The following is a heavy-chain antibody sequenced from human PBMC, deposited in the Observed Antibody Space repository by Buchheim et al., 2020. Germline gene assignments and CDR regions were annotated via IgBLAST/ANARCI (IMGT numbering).Heavy chain of an antibody. D-gene: IGHD5-24*01. CDR3: ARDFQWSITYYYYGMDV. CDR1: GFTFSSYE. CDR2: ISSSGSTI. Sequence: EVQLVESGGGLVQPGGSLRLSCAASGFTFSSYEMNWVRQAPGKGLEWVSYISSSGSTIYYADSVKGRFTISRDNAKNSLYLQRNSLRAEETAVYYCARDFQWSITYYYYGMDVWGQGTT. J-gene: IGHJ6*02. V-gene: IGHV3-48*03.